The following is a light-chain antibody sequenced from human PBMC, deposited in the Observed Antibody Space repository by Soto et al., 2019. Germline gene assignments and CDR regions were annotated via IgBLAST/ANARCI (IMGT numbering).Light chain of an antibody. CDR2: GAS. Sequence: EIVMTQSPATLSVSPGERATLSCRASETLGDNLAWYQQKPGQAPRLLIYGASTRATGIPAKFGGSGSGTEFTLTISSLQSEDFAVYYCQQCYTWHYTFGQRTKLEIK. CDR1: ETLGDN. J-gene: IGKJ2*01. CDR3: QQCYTWHYT. V-gene: IGKV3-15*01.